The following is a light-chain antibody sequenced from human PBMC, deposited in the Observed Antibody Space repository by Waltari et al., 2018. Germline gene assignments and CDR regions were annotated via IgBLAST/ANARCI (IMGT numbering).Light chain of an antibody. CDR3: QTWGAGFRV. CDR1: SGHSNYA. J-gene: IGLJ2*01. CDR2: INSDGSH. Sequence: QLVLTQSPSASASLGASVKLSCTLSSGHSNYAIAWHQQQPEKGPRYLMRINSDGSHGQGDGIPDRFSGSSSGAERYLTISSLQSEDEADYYCQTWGAGFRVFGGGTKLTVL. V-gene: IGLV4-69*01.